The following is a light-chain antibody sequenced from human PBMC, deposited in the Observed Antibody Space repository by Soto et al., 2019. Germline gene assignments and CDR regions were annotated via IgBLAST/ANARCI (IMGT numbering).Light chain of an antibody. Sequence: ELVLTHSPGTLSLYPGERATLSCRASQSVSSSYLAWYQQKPGQAPRLLIYGASSRATGIPDRFSGSGSGTDFTLTISRLEPEDFAVYYCQQYGSSTWTFGQGTKVDIK. V-gene: IGKV3-20*01. CDR2: GAS. CDR1: QSVSSSY. J-gene: IGKJ1*01. CDR3: QQYGSSTWT.